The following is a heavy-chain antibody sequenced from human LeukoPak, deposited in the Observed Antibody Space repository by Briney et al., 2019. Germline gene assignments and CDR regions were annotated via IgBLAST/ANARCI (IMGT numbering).Heavy chain of an antibody. D-gene: IGHD3-10*01. Sequence: GGSLRLSCAASGFTFSDYGMPWVRQAPGKGLEWVAVIWFDGSNQYYADSVKGRFTVSKDFSENTLYLQMNSLRAEDTAVYYCARDHKVRGIVADYFYGMDVWGQGTTVTVSS. J-gene: IGHJ6*02. CDR3: ARDHKVRGIVADYFYGMDV. V-gene: IGHV3-33*01. CDR2: IWFDGSNQ. CDR1: GFTFSDYG.